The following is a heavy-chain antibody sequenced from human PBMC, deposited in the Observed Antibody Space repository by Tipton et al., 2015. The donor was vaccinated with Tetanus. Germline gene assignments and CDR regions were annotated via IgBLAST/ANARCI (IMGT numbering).Heavy chain of an antibody. CDR3: ARDRGDYIYYGMDV. J-gene: IGHJ6*02. CDR2: IDPNSGGT. D-gene: IGHD3-22*01. V-gene: IGHV1-2*02. Sequence: VQLVQSGAEVKKPGASVKVSCKASGYTFTGYYMYWVRQAPGQGLEWMGWIDPNSGGTVYAQKFQGRVTMTRDTSISTAYMELRSLRSGDTAVYYCARDRGDYIYYGMDVWGPGTTVTVS. CDR1: GYTFTGYY.